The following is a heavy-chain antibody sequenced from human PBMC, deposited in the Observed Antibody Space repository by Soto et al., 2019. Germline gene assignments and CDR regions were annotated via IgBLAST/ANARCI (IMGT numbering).Heavy chain of an antibody. D-gene: IGHD1-20*01. CDR1: GFTFSNYW. J-gene: IGHJ4*02. Sequence: GGSLRLSCAASGFTFSNYWMHWVRQAPGKGLVWVSRISGDGSSTNYADSVKGRFTVSRDNAKNTLYLQMNSLRVEDTALYFCEKSIIGSYLDSWGRGALVTVSS. CDR2: ISGDGSST. V-gene: IGHV3-74*01. CDR3: EKSIIGSYLDS.